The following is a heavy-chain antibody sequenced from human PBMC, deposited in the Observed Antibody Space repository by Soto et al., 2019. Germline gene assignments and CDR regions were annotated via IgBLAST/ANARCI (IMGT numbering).Heavy chain of an antibody. CDR3: VSQRTSVLTQAYFDY. V-gene: IGHV4-39*01. CDR2: VYYRGRS. J-gene: IGHJ4*02. D-gene: IGHD2-8*01. CDR1: GGSVSNSNYY. Sequence: ASETLSLTCTVSGGSVSNSNYYWGWIRQSPGKGLEWIGSVYYRGRSYSKSSVKSRVTISVDTSKNQFSLNSNSVTASDTAVYYCVSQRTSVLTQAYFDYWGPGALVTVSS.